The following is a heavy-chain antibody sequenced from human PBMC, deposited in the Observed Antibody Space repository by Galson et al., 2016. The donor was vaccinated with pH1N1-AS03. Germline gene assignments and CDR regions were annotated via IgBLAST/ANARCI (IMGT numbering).Heavy chain of an antibody. CDR1: GFTLSGYG. CDR3: VKESPKEAGDY. J-gene: IGHJ4*02. Sequence: SLRLSCAASGFTLSGYGMHWVCQAPGKGPEWVAFIQYDESYRSYADSVKGRFSISRDISKNTLYLQMNSLRVEDTAMFYCVKESPKEAGDYWGRGVMVTVSS. CDR2: IQYDESYR. V-gene: IGHV3-30*02.